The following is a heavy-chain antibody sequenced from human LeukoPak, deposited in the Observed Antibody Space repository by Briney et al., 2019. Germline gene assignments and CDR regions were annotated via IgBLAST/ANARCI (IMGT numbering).Heavy chain of an antibody. D-gene: IGHD2-2*01. CDR1: GGSISSSSYY. J-gene: IGHJ3*02. Sequence: SETLSLTCTVSGGSISSSSYYWGWIRQPPGKGLEWIGEINHSGSTNYNPSLKSRVTISVDTSKNQFSLKLSSATAADAAVYYCARPLYCSSTSCYDAFDIWGQGTMVTVSS. CDR3: ARPLYCSSTSCYDAFDI. CDR2: INHSGST. V-gene: IGHV4-39*07.